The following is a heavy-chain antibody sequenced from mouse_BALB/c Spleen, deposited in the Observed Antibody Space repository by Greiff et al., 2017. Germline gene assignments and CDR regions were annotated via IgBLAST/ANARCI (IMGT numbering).Heavy chain of an antibody. Sequence: DVQLQESGPSLVKPSQTLSLTCSVTGDSITSGYWNWIRKFPGNKLEYMGYISYSGSTYYNPSLKSRISITRDTSKNQYYLQLNSVTTEDTATYYCARWDYRYDVDWYFDVWGAGTTVTVSS. D-gene: IGHD2-14*01. CDR3: ARWDYRYDVDWYFDV. CDR1: GDSITSGY. V-gene: IGHV3-8*02. J-gene: IGHJ1*01. CDR2: ISYSGST.